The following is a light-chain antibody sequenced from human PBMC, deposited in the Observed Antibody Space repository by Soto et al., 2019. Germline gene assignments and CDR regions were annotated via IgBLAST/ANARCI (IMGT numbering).Light chain of an antibody. CDR2: RNN. CDR3: AAWDDSLSGRGV. V-gene: IGLV1-47*01. CDR1: SSNIGSNY. Sequence: QSVLTQPPSASGTPGQRVTISCSGSSSNIGSNYVYWYQQLPGTAPKLLICRNNQRPSGVPDRFSGSKSGTSASLAISGLRSEDEADYYCAAWDDSLSGRGVFGGGTKVTVL. J-gene: IGLJ3*02.